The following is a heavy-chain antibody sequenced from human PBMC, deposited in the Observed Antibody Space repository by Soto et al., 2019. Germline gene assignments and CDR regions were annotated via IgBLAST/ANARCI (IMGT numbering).Heavy chain of an antibody. J-gene: IGHJ4*02. CDR3: ARLPTPSATFDY. CDR1: GLTVSSSY. V-gene: IGHV3-53*02. Sequence: EVQLVETGGGLIQPGGSLRLSCAASGLTVSSSYMDWVRQAPGKGLEWVSVIYSGGSTYYANSVKGRFTISRDNSKSMLYLQMNTLRAEDTAVYYCARLPTPSATFDYWGQGTLVTVSS. CDR2: IYSGGST.